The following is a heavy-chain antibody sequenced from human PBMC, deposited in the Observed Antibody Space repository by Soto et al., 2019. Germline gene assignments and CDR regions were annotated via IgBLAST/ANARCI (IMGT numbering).Heavy chain of an antibody. Sequence: EVQLLESGGGLVQPGGSLRLSCAASGFTFSSYAMSWVRQAPGKGLEWVSAISGSGGSTYYADSVKGRFTISRDKSKNTLYLQMNSLRAEDTAVYYCANYPRLRVYGMDVWGQGTTVTVSS. CDR3: ANYPRLRVYGMDV. CDR1: GFTFSSYA. J-gene: IGHJ6*02. CDR2: ISGSGGST. V-gene: IGHV3-23*01. D-gene: IGHD2-15*01.